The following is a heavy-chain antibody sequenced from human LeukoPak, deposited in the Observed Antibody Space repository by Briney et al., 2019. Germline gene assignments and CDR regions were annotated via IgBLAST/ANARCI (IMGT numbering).Heavy chain of an antibody. CDR2: INAGNGNT. CDR1: GYTFTSYA. J-gene: IGHJ3*02. Sequence: ASVKVSCKASGYTFTSYAMHWVRQAPGQRLEWMGWINAGNGNTKYSQKFQGRVTITRDTSASTAYMELSSLRSEDTAVYYCAGPLAADDAFDIWGQGTMVTVSS. CDR3: AGPLAADDAFDI. D-gene: IGHD6-13*01. V-gene: IGHV1-3*01.